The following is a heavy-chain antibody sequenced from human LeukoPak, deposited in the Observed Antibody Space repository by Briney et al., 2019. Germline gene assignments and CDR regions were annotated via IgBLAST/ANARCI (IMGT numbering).Heavy chain of an antibody. J-gene: IGHJ4*02. CDR3: AKEEGITMIVVVTQEYDY. V-gene: IGHV3-23*01. CDR2: ISGSGGST. D-gene: IGHD3-22*01. CDR1: GFTFSSYA. Sequence: GGSLRLSCAASGFTFSSYAMSWVRQAPGKGLEWVSAISGSGGSTYYADSMKGGFTISRDNSNNSRYLQMNSLRAEDTAVYYCAKEEGITMIVVVTQEYDYWGQGTLVTVSS.